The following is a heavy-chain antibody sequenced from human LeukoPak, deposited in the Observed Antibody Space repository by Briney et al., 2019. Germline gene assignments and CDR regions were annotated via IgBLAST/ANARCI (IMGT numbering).Heavy chain of an antibody. V-gene: IGHV4-34*01. J-gene: IGHJ4*02. CDR2: INHSGST. CDR1: GGSFSGYY. CDR3: ARGSAGDY. Sequence: PSETLSLTCAVYGGSFSGYYWCWIRQPPGKGLEWIGEINHSGSTNYNPSLKSRVTISVDTSKNQFSLKLSSVTAADTAVYYCARGSAGDYWGQGTLVTVSS.